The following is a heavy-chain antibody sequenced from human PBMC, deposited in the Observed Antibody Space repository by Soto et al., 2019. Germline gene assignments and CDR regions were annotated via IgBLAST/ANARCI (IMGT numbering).Heavy chain of an antibody. CDR1: GFTFSSYA. CDR3: ARGNLIAAKVYFDY. J-gene: IGHJ4*02. V-gene: IGHV3-30-3*01. CDR2: ISYDGSNK. D-gene: IGHD6-6*01. Sequence: LRLSCAASGFTFSSYAMHWVRQAPGKGLEWVAVISYDGSNKYYADSVKGRFTISRDNSKNTLYLQMNSLRAEDTAVYYCARGNLIAAKVYFDYWGQGTLVTVSS.